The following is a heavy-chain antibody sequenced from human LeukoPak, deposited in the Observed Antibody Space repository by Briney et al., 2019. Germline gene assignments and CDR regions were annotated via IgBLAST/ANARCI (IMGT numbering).Heavy chain of an antibody. CDR2: IYSGGST. J-gene: IGHJ4*02. D-gene: IGHD1-26*01. Sequence: GGSLRLSCAASGFTVSSNYMSWVRQAPGKGLGWVSVIYSGGSTYYADSVKGRFTISRDNSKNTLYLQMNSLRAEDTAVYYCAKDLGWRELGGYWGQGTLVTVSS. CDR3: AKDLGWRELGGY. CDR1: GFTVSSNY. V-gene: IGHV3-53*01.